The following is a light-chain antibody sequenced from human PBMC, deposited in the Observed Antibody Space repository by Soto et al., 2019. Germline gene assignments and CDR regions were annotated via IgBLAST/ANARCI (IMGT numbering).Light chain of an antibody. Sequence: QSVLTQPASVSGSPGQSITISCTGTSSDVGGYNYVSWYQQHPGKAPKLMIYDVSNRPSGVSNRFSGSKSGNTASLTISGLQAEDEADHYFSSYTSSSTPVVFGGGTQLTVL. CDR3: SSYTSSSTPVV. CDR1: SSDVGGYNY. V-gene: IGLV2-14*01. CDR2: DVS. J-gene: IGLJ2*01.